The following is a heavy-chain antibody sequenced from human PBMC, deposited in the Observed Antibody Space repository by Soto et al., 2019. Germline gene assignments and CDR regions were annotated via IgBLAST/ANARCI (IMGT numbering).Heavy chain of an antibody. Sequence: SETLSLTCAVYGASLGDNYCNSLRQPPGKGLEWIGGINHSGNTNYNPSLRSRVTISIDTSKNQLSLNLRSVSAADTAVYYCARGRSELSSWGQG. D-gene: IGHD3-16*01. V-gene: IGHV4-34*01. CDR2: INHSGNT. J-gene: IGHJ1*01. CDR3: ARGRSELSS. CDR1: GASLGDNY.